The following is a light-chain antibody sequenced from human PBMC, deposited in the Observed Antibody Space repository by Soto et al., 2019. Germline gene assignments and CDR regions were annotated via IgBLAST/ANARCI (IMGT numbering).Light chain of an antibody. Sequence: QSALTQPRSVSGSPGQSVTISCTRTSSDVGGYNYVSWYQQHPGKAPKLMIYDVNKWPSGVPDRFSGSKSGNTASLTISGLQAEDEADYHCCSYAGSHTPWVFGGGTKVTVL. V-gene: IGLV2-11*01. J-gene: IGLJ3*02. CDR1: SSDVGGYNY. CDR3: CSYAGSHTPWV. CDR2: DVN.